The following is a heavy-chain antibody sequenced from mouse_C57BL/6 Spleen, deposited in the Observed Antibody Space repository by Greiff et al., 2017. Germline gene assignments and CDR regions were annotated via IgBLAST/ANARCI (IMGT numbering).Heavy chain of an antibody. CDR3: VRGYGNYVGFAY. Sequence: EVNVVESGGGLVQPKGSLKLSCAASGFSFNTYAMNWVRQAPGKGLEWVARIRSKSNNYATYYADSVKDRFTISRDDSESMLYLQMNNLKTEDTAMYYCVRGYGNYVGFAYWGQGTLVTVSA. CDR1: GFSFNTYA. V-gene: IGHV10-1*01. D-gene: IGHD2-10*02. J-gene: IGHJ3*01. CDR2: IRSKSNNYAT.